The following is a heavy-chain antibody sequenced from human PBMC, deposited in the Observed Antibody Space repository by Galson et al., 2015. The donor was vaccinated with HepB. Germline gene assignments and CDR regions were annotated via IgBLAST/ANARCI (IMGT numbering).Heavy chain of an antibody. CDR1: GGSFSGYY. Sequence: ETLSLTCAVYGGSFSGYYWSWIRQPPGKGLEWIGEINHSGSTNYNPSLKSRVTISVDTSKNQFSLKLSSVTAADTAVYYCARGLGLMSRRNGIGDYWGQGTLVTVSS. CDR2: INHSGST. V-gene: IGHV4-34*01. J-gene: IGHJ4*02. D-gene: IGHD2-8*01. CDR3: ARGLGLMSRRNGIGDY.